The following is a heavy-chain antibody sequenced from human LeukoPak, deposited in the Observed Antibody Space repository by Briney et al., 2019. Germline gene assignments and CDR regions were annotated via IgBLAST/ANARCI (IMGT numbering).Heavy chain of an antibody. CDR2: IYPGDSDT. Sequence: PGESLKISCKGSGYSFTSYWIGWVRQMPGKGLEWMGIIYPGDSDTRYSPSFQGQVTISADKSISTAYLQWSSLKASDTAMYYCASLPEYSGSYEYYFDYWGQGTLVTVSS. CDR1: GYSFTSYW. CDR3: ASLPEYSGSYEYYFDY. J-gene: IGHJ4*02. V-gene: IGHV5-51*01. D-gene: IGHD1-26*01.